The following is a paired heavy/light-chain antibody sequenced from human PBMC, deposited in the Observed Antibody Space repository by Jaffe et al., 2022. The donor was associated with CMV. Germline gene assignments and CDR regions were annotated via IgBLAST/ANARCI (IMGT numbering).Heavy chain of an antibody. D-gene: IGHD1-26*01. CDR3: AKRLAGATGYYFDY. Sequence: EVQLLESGGGLLQPGGSLRLSCAASGFTFSSCAMSWVRQAPGKGLEWVSGISGSGGNTLYADSVKGRFTISRDNSKNTLDLQMNSLRAEDTAIYYCAKRLAGATGYYFDYWGQGTLVTVSS. J-gene: IGHJ4*02. CDR2: ISGSGGNT. V-gene: IGHV3-23*01. CDR1: GFTFSSCA.
Light chain of an antibody. CDR3: QQRSNWYT. CDR2: DAS. Sequence: EIVLTQSPATLSLSPGERATLSCRASQSVSSYLAWYQHKPGQAPRLLIYDASNRATGIPARFSGSGSGTDFTLTISSLEPEDFAVYYCQQRSNWYTFGQGTKLEIK. V-gene: IGKV3-11*01. J-gene: IGKJ2*01. CDR1: QSVSSY.